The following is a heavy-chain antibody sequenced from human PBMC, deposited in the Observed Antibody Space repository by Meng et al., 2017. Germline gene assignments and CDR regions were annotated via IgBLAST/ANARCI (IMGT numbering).Heavy chain of an antibody. V-gene: IGHV4-34*01. J-gene: IGHJ4*02. CDR3: ARDTVEAYCGGDCCPLGY. D-gene: IGHD2-21*02. Sequence: QGQLQQLGPGLSKPSETLSLTCPVYGGSFIGYYWSWIRQTPGKGLEWIGEINHSGSTNYNPSLKSRVTISVDTSKNQFSLKLSSVTAADTAVYYCARDTVEAYCGGDCCPLGYWGQGTLVTVFS. CDR1: GGSFIGYY. CDR2: INHSGST.